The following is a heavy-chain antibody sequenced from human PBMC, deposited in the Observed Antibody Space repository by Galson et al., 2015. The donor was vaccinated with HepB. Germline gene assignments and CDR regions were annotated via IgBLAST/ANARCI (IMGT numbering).Heavy chain of an antibody. CDR3: ARVYYDSGGIYSWFDP. CDR2: ISSGSTYI. J-gene: IGHJ5*02. D-gene: IGHD3-22*01. V-gene: IGHV3-21*01. Sequence: SLRLSCAASGFTFSSHTMNWVRQAPGKGLEWVSSISSGSTYIKYADSVTGRFAISRDNAKNSLSLHMNSLRAEDTAVYYCARVYYDSGGIYSWFDPWGQGTQVIVSS. CDR1: GFTFSSHT.